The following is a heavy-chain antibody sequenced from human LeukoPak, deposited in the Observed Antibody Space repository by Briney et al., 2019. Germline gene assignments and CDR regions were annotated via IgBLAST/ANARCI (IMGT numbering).Heavy chain of an antibody. CDR2: IYYSGST. Sequence: SETLSLTCTVSGGSISSYYWSWIRQPPGKGLEWIGYIYYSGSTNYNPSLKSRVTISVDTSKNQFSLNLSSVTAADSVVYYCARQGSGSSFDYWGQGTLVAVFS. CDR3: ARQGSGSSFDY. V-gene: IGHV4-59*08. D-gene: IGHD3-10*01. J-gene: IGHJ4*02. CDR1: GGSISSYY.